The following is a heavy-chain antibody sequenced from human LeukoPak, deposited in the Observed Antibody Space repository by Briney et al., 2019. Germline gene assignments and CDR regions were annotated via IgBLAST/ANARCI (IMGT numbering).Heavy chain of an antibody. V-gene: IGHV4-59*08. CDR1: GGSISSYY. J-gene: IGHJ3*02. Sequence: SETLSLTCTVSGGSISSYYWSWIRQPPGKGLEWIVYIYYSGSTNYNPSLKSRVTISVDTSKNQFSLKLSSVTAADTAVYYCARGSLVIGVGGYAFDIWGQGTMVTVSS. CDR3: ARGSLVIGVGGYAFDI. D-gene: IGHD2-21*01. CDR2: IYYSGST.